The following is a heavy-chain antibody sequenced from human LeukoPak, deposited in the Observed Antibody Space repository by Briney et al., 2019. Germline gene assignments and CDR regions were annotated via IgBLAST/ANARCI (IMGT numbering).Heavy chain of an antibody. CDR1: GFTYTNYW. CDR3: ARAVPWAYFAY. D-gene: IGHD2-21*01. V-gene: IGHV3-7*03. J-gene: IGHJ4*02. Sequence: PGGSLRLSCVASGFTYTNYWMAWGRQAPGKGLEWVANIKGDGSDKNHADSVKGRVTLSRDNAKNSLYLEMNNLRAEDTAVYYCARAVPWAYFAYWGQGPLVPSSS. CDR2: IKGDGSDK.